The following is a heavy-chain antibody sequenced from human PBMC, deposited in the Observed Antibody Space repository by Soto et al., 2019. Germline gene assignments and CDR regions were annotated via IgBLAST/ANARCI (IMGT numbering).Heavy chain of an antibody. J-gene: IGHJ4*02. CDR3: AKDTDLYSSSSGGVDY. Sequence: GGSLRLSCSASGFTFSSYAMSWVRQAPGKGLEWVSAISGSGGSTYYADSVKGRFTISRDNSKNTLYLQMNSLRAEDTAVYYCAKDTDLYSSSSGGVDYWGQGTLVTVSS. D-gene: IGHD6-6*01. CDR2: ISGSGGST. V-gene: IGHV3-23*01. CDR1: GFTFSSYA.